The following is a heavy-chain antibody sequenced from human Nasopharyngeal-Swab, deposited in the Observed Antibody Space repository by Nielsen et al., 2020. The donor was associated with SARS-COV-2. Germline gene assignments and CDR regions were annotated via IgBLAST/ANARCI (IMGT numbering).Heavy chain of an antibody. CDR3: ARVKYYFDY. Sequence: SETLSLTCAVYGGSFSGYYWSWIRQPPGKGLEWIGEINHSGSTNYNPSLKSRVAISVDTSKNQFSLKLSSVTAADTAVYYCARVKYYFDYWGQGTLVTVSS. V-gene: IGHV4-34*01. CDR2: INHSGST. J-gene: IGHJ4*02. CDR1: GGSFSGYY.